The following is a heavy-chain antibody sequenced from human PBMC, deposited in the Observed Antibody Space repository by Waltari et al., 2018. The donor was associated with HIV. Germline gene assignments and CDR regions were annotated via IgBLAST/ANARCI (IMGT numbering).Heavy chain of an antibody. J-gene: IGHJ6*02. CDR3: ARDSSGYYYVGYGMDV. V-gene: IGHV3-30*01. D-gene: IGHD3-22*01. CDR2: ISYDGSNK. CDR1: GFTFNTYA. Sequence: SGGGVVQPGRSLRLSCAASGFTFNTYAMYWVRQAPGKGLECVAVISYDGSNKYYADSVKGRFTISRDNSKNTLYLQMNSLRAEDTAVYYCARDSSGYYYVGYGMDVWGQGTTVTVSS.